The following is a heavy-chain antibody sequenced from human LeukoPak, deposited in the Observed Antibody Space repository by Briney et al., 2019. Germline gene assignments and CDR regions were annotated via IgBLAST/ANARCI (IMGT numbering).Heavy chain of an antibody. CDR1: GFTFSSYA. Sequence: GGSLRLSCAASGFTFSSYAMSWVRQAPGKGLEWVSTISGSGGSTDYADSVKGRFTISRDNSKSTLYLQMNSLRAEDTAVYYCAKDLEGTTLSYFDYWGQGTLVTVSS. J-gene: IGHJ4*02. V-gene: IGHV3-23*01. D-gene: IGHD1-7*01. CDR3: AKDLEGTTLSYFDY. CDR2: ISGSGGST.